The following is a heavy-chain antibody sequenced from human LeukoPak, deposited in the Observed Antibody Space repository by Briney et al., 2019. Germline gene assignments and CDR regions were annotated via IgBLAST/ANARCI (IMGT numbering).Heavy chain of an antibody. CDR1: GSTFSSHT. Sequence: PGGSLRLSCAASGSTFSSHTMNWVRQAPGKGLEWISYISSTSSIIYYADSVKGRFTVSRDNAKNSLYLQMSSLRAEDTAVYYCAKGGGIVGATQGDYWGQGTLVTVSS. CDR3: AKGGGIVGATQGDY. V-gene: IGHV3-48*04. J-gene: IGHJ4*02. CDR2: ISSTSSII. D-gene: IGHD1-26*01.